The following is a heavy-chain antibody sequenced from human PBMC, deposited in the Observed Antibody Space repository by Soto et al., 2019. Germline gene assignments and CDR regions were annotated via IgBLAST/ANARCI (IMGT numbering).Heavy chain of an antibody. J-gene: IGHJ6*02. V-gene: IGHV1-69*10. Sequence: GXSVKVSCKTSGGNFKKNVFPLVRQAPGQGLEWMGGTIPALGKTHYIEKFQGRVTITVDDATRTVYMEVRDLTSEDTAIYYCARGPFRPSAMDVWGQGTTVTVSS. CDR2: TIPALGKT. CDR3: ARGPFRPSAMDV. D-gene: IGHD3-10*01. CDR1: GGNFKKNV.